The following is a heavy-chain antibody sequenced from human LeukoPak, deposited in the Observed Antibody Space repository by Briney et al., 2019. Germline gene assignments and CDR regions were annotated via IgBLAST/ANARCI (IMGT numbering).Heavy chain of an antibody. D-gene: IGHD5-18*01. CDR2: INWSGSST. J-gene: IGHJ3*01. V-gene: IGHV3-20*04. CDR3: ARDLGRSYGYAVDAFDV. CDR1: GFTFD. Sequence: GGSLRLSCAAFGFTFDINWVRHVPGKGLEWVSGINWSGSSTAYTDSVKGRFTISRDNAKNSLYLQMNSLTVEDTALYYCARDLGRSYGYAVDAFDVWGQGTMVTVSS.